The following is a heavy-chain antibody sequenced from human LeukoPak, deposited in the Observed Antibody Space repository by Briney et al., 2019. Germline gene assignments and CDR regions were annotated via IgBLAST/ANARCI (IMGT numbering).Heavy chain of an antibody. CDR3: ARGPGLLLWFGEFNFDY. V-gene: IGHV4-4*02. Sequence: SETLSLTCAVSGGSISSSNWWSWVRQPPGKGLEWIGEIYHSGSTNYNPSLKSRVTISVDKSKNQFSLKLSSVTAADTAVYYCARGPGLLLWFGEFNFDYWGQGTLVTVSS. CDR2: IYHSGST. J-gene: IGHJ4*02. CDR1: GGSISSSNW. D-gene: IGHD3-10*01.